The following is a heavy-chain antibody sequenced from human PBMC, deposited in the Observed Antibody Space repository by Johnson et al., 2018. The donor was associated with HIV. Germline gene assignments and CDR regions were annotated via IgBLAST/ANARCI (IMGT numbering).Heavy chain of an antibody. D-gene: IGHD1-7*01. CDR1: GFTVSSNY. V-gene: IGHV3-11*01. CDR2: ITSSGSSV. CDR3: ARDRRGYNWNYPDAFDI. Sequence: QVQLVESGGGLVKPGGSLKVSCAASGFTVSSNYMSWVRQAPGKGLECLSYITSSGSSVYYTDFVKGRFTISRDNAKNSLYLQMNSLRAEDTALYYCARDRRGYNWNYPDAFDIWGQGTMVTVSS. J-gene: IGHJ3*02.